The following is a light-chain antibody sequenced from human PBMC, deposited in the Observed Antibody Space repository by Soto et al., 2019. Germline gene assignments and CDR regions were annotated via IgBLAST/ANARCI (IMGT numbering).Light chain of an antibody. CDR2: GAS. CDR1: QRVSSRY. V-gene: IGKV3-20*01. CDR3: QQYGTSPRT. Sequence: EIVLTQSPGTLSLSPGERATLSCRASQRVSSRYLAWYQQKPGQAPRLLIYGASNRATGIPDKFSGSVSGTDFTLTINRLEPEDFAVYYCQQYGTSPRTFGQGTKVDIK. J-gene: IGKJ1*01.